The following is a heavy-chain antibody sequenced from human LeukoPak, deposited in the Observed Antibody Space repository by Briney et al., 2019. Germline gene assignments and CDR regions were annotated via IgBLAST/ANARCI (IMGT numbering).Heavy chain of an antibody. V-gene: IGHV1-18*01. Sequence: ASVKVSCKASGYIFTTYGISLVRQAPGQGLEWLGWISAYNGNTNYAQKLQGRVTMTTDTSTSTAYMELRSLRSDDTAVYYCARAISGGSSGWFRSGYYYYYMDVWGKGTTVTVSS. CDR3: ARAISGGSSGWFRSGYYYYYMDV. CDR2: ISAYNGNT. D-gene: IGHD6-19*01. J-gene: IGHJ6*03. CDR1: GYIFTTYG.